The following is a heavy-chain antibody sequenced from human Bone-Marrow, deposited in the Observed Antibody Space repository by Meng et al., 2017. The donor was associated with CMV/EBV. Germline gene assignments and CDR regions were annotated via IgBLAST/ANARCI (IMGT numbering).Heavy chain of an antibody. J-gene: IGHJ5*02. Sequence: ASVKVSCKASGYTFTGYYMHWVRQAPGQGLEWMGWISAYNGNTNYAQKLQGRVTMTTDTSTSTAYMELRSLRSDDTAVYYCARLYIVVVPAAMGQYNWFDPWGQGTLVTVSS. CDR1: GYTFTGYY. V-gene: IGHV1-18*04. CDR3: ARLYIVVVPAAMGQYNWFDP. D-gene: IGHD2-2*01. CDR2: ISAYNGNT.